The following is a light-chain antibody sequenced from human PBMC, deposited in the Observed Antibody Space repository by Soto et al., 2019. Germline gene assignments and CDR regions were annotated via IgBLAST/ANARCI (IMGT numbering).Light chain of an antibody. CDR1: SSDVGGYNY. V-gene: IGLV2-14*01. CDR2: DVS. J-gene: IGLJ2*01. Sequence: QSALTQPASVSGSLGQSITISCTGTSSDVGGYNYVSWYQQHPGKAPKLMIYDVSDRPSGVSDRFSGSKSGNTASLTISGLQAEDEADHYCSSYTRSSTPGFGGGTKLTVL. CDR3: SSYTRSSTPG.